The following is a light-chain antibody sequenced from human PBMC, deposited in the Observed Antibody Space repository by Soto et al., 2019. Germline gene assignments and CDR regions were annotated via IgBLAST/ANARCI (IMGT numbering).Light chain of an antibody. J-gene: IGKJ4*01. V-gene: IGKV1-9*01. CDR3: QQGYSIHALT. CDR2: VAS. CDR1: QGIGSY. Sequence: DIQLTQSPSFLSASVGDRVTITCRASQGIGSYLAWYQQKPGKAPNLLIYVASTLQNGVPSRFSGSGSGTLFTLTVSSLQPEDFATYYCQQGYSIHALTFGGGTKVELK.